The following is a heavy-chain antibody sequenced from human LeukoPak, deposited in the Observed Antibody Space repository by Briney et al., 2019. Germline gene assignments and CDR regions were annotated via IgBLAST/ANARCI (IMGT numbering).Heavy chain of an antibody. Sequence: GGSLRLSCAASGFTFSSYAMSWACQAPGKGLEWVANIKQDGSKKSYVDSVKGRFTISRDNAKNSLYLQVNSLRAEDTAIYYCTRVGYIDEGIDYWGQGTLVTVSS. CDR3: TRVGYIDEGIDY. D-gene: IGHD5-24*01. CDR1: GFTFSSYA. J-gene: IGHJ4*02. V-gene: IGHV3-7*04. CDR2: IKQDGSKK.